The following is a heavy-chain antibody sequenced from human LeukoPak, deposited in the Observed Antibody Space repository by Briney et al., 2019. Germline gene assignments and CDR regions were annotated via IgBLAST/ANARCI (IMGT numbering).Heavy chain of an antibody. Sequence: SETLSLTCSVSGYSISSGYYWGWIRQPPGKGLEWIGSIYHSGSTYYNPSLKSRVTISVDTSKNQFSLKLSSVTAADTAVYYCARVVVADAFDIWGQGTMVTVSS. CDR1: GYSISSGYY. D-gene: IGHD2-15*01. J-gene: IGHJ3*02. CDR3: ARVVVADAFDI. CDR2: IYHSGST. V-gene: IGHV4-38-2*02.